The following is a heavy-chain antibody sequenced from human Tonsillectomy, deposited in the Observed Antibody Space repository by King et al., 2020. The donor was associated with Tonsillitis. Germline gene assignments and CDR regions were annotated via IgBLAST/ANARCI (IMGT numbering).Heavy chain of an antibody. D-gene: IGHD3-10*02. CDR3: ARGPRCSGSSFMGSDP. CDR1: GYTFTSYG. CDR2: ISVYNGDT. Sequence: VQLVESGAEVKKPGASVKVSCKASGYTFTSYGISWVRQAPGQGLEWMGWISVYNGDTKYAQKLQGRITMTTDTSTSTAYMELRSLRSDDTAVYYCARGPRCSGSSFMGSDPWGQGTLVTVSS. V-gene: IGHV1-18*04. J-gene: IGHJ5*02.